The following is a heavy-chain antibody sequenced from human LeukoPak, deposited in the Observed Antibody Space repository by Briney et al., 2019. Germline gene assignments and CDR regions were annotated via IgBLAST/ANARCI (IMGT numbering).Heavy chain of an antibody. CDR3: ASGFLGDY. CDR2: IYYSGST. D-gene: IGHD3-3*01. CDR1: GGSISSSSYY. V-gene: IGHV4-61*01. J-gene: IGHJ4*02. Sequence: SETLSLTCTVSGGSISSSSYYWSWIRQPPGKGLEWIGYIYYSGSTNYNPSLKSRVTISVDTSKNQFSLKLSSVTAADTAVYYCASGFLGDYWGQGTLVTVSS.